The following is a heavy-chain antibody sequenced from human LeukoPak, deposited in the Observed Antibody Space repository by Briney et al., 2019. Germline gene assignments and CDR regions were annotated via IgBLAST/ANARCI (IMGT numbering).Heavy chain of an antibody. CDR1: GYTFTSYG. J-gene: IGHJ4*02. D-gene: IGHD3-22*01. V-gene: IGHV1-18*01. Sequence: ASVKVSCKASGYTFTSYGISWVRQAPGRGLEWMGWISAYNGNTNYAQKLQGRVTMTTDTSTSTAYMELRSLRSDDTAVYYCARLYYDSSGYYPEDYWGQGTLVTVSS. CDR3: ARLYYDSSGYYPEDY. CDR2: ISAYNGNT.